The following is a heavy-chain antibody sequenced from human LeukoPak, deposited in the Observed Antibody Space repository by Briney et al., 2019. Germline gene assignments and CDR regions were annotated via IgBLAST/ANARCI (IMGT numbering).Heavy chain of an antibody. CDR1: GHTLTELS. CDR3: ATPPVWFGEFMSGNSILGYFQD. CDR2: FDTQEGET. Sequence: GASVKVSCKISGHTLTELSIHWVRQAPGKGLEWMGGFDTQEGETIFAQNFQGRVTMIEDTSSDTAYMELSSLTSEDTAVYYCATPPVWFGEFMSGNSILGYFQDWGQGTLVTVSS. D-gene: IGHD3-10*01. V-gene: IGHV1-24*01. J-gene: IGHJ1*01.